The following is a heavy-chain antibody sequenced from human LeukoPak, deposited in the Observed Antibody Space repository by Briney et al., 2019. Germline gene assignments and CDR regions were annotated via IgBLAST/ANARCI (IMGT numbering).Heavy chain of an antibody. J-gene: IGHJ4*02. V-gene: IGHV4-59*08. D-gene: IGHD2-2*01. Sequence: SETLSLTCNVSDGSSSRYYWGWIRQPPGKGLEWIANIYHTGSAHYNPSLKSRVTISVDTSTNQFSLKLSSVTAADTAVYYCARYYTSTTCILRGFDYWGQGTLVTVSS. CDR1: DGSSSRYY. CDR3: ARYYTSTTCILRGFDY. CDR2: IYHTGSA.